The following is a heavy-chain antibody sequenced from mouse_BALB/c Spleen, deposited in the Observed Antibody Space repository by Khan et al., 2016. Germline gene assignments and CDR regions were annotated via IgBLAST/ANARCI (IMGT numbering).Heavy chain of an antibody. D-gene: IGHD2-10*01. V-gene: IGHV1-7*01. CDR3: ARWAYYGNCLFDY. CDR2: INPSTGYT. CDR1: GYTFTSYW. Sequence: QVQLQQSGAELAKPGASVKMSCKASGYTFTSYWMHWVKQRPGQGLEWIGYINPSTGYTEYNQKFKDKATLTADKSSSTAYMQLSSLTSEDAAVYCCARWAYYGNCLFDYWGQGTLVTVSA. J-gene: IGHJ3*01.